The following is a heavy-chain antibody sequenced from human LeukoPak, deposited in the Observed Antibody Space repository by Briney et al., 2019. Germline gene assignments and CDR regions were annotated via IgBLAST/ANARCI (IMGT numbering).Heavy chain of an antibody. J-gene: IGHJ4*02. CDR3: AKATGTLGN. V-gene: IGHV3-64*01. D-gene: IGHD1-1*01. Sequence: GGSLRLSCAASGFTFSSYAMHWVRQAPGKGLEYVSAISSNGGSTYYANSVKGRFTISRDNSKNTLYLQMNSLTAEDTAMYYCAKATGTLGNWGQGTLVTVSS. CDR2: ISSNGGST. CDR1: GFTFSSYA.